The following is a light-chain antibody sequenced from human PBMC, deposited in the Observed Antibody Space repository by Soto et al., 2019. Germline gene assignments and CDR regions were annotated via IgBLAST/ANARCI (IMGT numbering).Light chain of an antibody. CDR3: SSYLVSYNRV. CDR1: SSDVGAYDY. V-gene: IGLV2-8*01. CDR2: LVS. Sequence: QSALTQPPSASGSPGQSVTISCTGTSSDVGAYDYVSWFQQHPGKAPKLIIYLVSKRPSGVPDRFSGSKSGNTASLTVSGLQAEAEADYYSSSYLVSYNRVFGGGTKLTVL. J-gene: IGLJ3*02.